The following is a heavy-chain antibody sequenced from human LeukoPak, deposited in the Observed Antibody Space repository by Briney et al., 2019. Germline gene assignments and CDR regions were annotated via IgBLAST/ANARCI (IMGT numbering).Heavy chain of an antibody. V-gene: IGHV4-34*01. D-gene: IGHD2-2*01. CDR3: ARSAGYCSSTSCPNYYYYYMDV. CDR1: GGSFSGYY. CDR2: INHSGST. Sequence: SETLSLTCAVYGGSFSGYYWSWIRQPPGKGLEWIGEINHSGSTNYNPSLKNRVTISVDTSKNQFSLKLSSVTAADTAVYYCARSAGYCSSTSCPNYYYYYMDVWGKGTTVTVSS. J-gene: IGHJ6*03.